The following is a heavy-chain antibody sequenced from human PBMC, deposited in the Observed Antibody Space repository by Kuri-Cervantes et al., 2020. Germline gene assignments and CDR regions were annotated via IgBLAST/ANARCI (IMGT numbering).Heavy chain of an antibody. CDR3: ARTPVDLTSPFFDY. V-gene: IGHV3-30-3*01. D-gene: IGHD5-24*01. J-gene: IGHJ4*02. CDR1: GFTFSSYA. Sequence: GESLKISCAASGFTFSSYAMHWVRQAPGKGLEWVVVISCDGSNKYYADSVKGRFTISRDNSKNTLYLQMNSLRAEDTAVYYCARTPVDLTSPFFDYWGQGTLVTVSS. CDR2: ISCDGSNK.